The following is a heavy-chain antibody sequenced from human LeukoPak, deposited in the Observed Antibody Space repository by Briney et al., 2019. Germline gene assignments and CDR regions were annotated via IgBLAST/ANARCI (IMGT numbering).Heavy chain of an antibody. Sequence: SETLSLTCAVYGGSFSGYYWSWIRQPPGKGLEWIGEINHSGSTNYNPSLKSRVTMSVDTSKNQFSLKLSSVTAADTAVYYCARDPDIDSSGYYYFDYWGQGTLVTVSS. J-gene: IGHJ4*02. V-gene: IGHV4-34*01. CDR1: GGSFSGYY. CDR2: INHSGST. D-gene: IGHD3-22*01. CDR3: ARDPDIDSSGYYYFDY.